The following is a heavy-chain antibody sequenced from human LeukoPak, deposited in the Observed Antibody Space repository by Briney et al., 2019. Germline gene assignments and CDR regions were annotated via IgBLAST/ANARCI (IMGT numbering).Heavy chain of an antibody. D-gene: IGHD1-26*01. CDR3: AKIPGATLGAFDI. CDR2: ISWNSGSI. V-gene: IGHV3-9*01. J-gene: IGHJ3*02. CDR1: GFTFDDYA. Sequence: GGSLRLSCAASGFTFDDYAMHWVRQAPGKGLEWASGISWNSGSIGYADSVKGRFTISRDNAKNSLYLQMNSLRAEDTALYYCAKIPGATLGAFDIWGQGTMVTVSS.